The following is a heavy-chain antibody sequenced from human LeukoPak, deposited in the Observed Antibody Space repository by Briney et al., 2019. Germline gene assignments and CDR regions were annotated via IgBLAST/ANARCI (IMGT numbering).Heavy chain of an antibody. Sequence: PGTSLRLSCAASGFTFDDYAMHWVRQAPGKGLEWVSGISWNSGSIGYADSVKGRFTISRDNAKNSLYLQMNSLRAEDTALYYCAKDYYYGSGSYYGMGVWGQGTTVTVSS. CDR1: GFTFDDYA. D-gene: IGHD3-10*01. CDR3: AKDYYYGSGSYYGMGV. J-gene: IGHJ6*02. V-gene: IGHV3-9*01. CDR2: ISWNSGSI.